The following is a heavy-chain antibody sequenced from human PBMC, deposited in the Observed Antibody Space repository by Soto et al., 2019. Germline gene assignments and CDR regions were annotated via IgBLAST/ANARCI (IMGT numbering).Heavy chain of an antibody. CDR3: AKGSSGWYERFDY. CDR1: GFTFSSYA. Sequence: EVQLLESGGGLVQPGGSLRLSCAASGFTFSSYAMSWVRQAPGKGLEWVSAISGSGGSTYYADSVKGRFTISRANSKNTLYMQMNSLRADDTAVYYCAKGSSGWYERFDYWGQGTLVTVSS. D-gene: IGHD6-19*01. CDR2: ISGSGGST. J-gene: IGHJ4*02. V-gene: IGHV3-23*01.